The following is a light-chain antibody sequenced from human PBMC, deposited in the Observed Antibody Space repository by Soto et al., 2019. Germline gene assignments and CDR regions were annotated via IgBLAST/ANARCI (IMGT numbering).Light chain of an antibody. CDR2: GAS. Sequence: MTQSPATLSVSPGDRATLSCRASQSINSNLAWYQQQPGQAPRLLIYGASTRATAVPDRFSGSGSGTDFNLTITSLQPDDFATYYCQQYNSYYSFGQGTKVDI. CDR1: QSINSN. J-gene: IGKJ1*01. CDR3: QQYNSYYS. V-gene: IGKV3-15*01.